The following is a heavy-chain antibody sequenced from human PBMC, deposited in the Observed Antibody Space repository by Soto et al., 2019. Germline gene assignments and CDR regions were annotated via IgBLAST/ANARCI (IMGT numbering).Heavy chain of an antibody. V-gene: IGHV1-18*01. CDR3: ARVEEDWELLLGGNYYYYYGMDV. D-gene: IGHD1-26*01. J-gene: IGHJ6*02. Sequence: ASVKVSCKASGYTFTSYGISWVRQAPGQGLEWMGWISAYNGNTNYAQKLQGRVTMTTDTSTSTAYMELRSLRSDDTSVYYCARVEEDWELLLGGNYYYYYGMDVWGQGTTVTVSS. CDR1: GYTFTSYG. CDR2: ISAYNGNT.